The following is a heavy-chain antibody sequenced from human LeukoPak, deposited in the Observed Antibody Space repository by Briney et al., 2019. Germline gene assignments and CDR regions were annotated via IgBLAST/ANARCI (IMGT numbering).Heavy chain of an antibody. J-gene: IGHJ5*02. Sequence: GGSLRLSCVASGFTVSSNYMSWVRQAPGKGLEWVSVIYSGGSTYYADSVKGRFTISRDNSKNTLYLQMNSLRGEDTAVYYCARDDYPSGYSSWGQGTLVTVSS. V-gene: IGHV3-66*02. D-gene: IGHD5-18*01. CDR3: ARDDYPSGYSS. CDR2: IYSGGST. CDR1: GFTVSSNY.